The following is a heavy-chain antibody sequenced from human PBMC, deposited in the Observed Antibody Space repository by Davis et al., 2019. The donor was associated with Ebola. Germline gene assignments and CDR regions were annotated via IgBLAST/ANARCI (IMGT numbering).Heavy chain of an antibody. Sequence: GESLKISCAASGFTFSSYAMSWVRQAPGKGLEWVSAISGSGGSTYYADSVKGRFTISRDNSKNTLYLQMNSLRAEDTAVYYCAKGGGTSSSDFRRTWGQGILVTVSS. CDR3: AKGGGTSSSDFRRT. V-gene: IGHV3-23*01. J-gene: IGHJ5*02. CDR1: GFTFSSYA. CDR2: ISGSGGST. D-gene: IGHD6-6*01.